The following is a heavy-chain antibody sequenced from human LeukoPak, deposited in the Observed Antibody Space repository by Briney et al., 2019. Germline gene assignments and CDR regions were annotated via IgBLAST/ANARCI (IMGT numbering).Heavy chain of an antibody. V-gene: IGHV3-23*01. CDR2: ISGSGSTT. Sequence: GGSLRLSCAASGFSFSIYAMSWVRQAPGKGLEWVSTISGSGSTTYYADAVRGRFTISRDNSKNTLYLQMNSLRAEDTAVYYCARDLDSYGSYWGQGTLVTVSS. CDR3: ARDLDSYGSY. CDR1: GFSFSIYA. J-gene: IGHJ4*02. D-gene: IGHD5-18*01.